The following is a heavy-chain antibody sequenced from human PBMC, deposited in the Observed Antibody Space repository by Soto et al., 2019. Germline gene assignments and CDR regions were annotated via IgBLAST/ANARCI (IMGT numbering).Heavy chain of an antibody. CDR3: AKDGVGAVYYHYYGRDV. Sequence: EVQLLESGGGLVQPGGSLRLSCAASGFTFSSYAMSWVRQAPGKGLEWVSAISGSGGSTYYADSVKGRFTISRDNSKNTLYLQMNSLSAEVAAVYYCAKDGVGAVYYHYYGRDVWGQGTTVTVSS. V-gene: IGHV3-23*01. J-gene: IGHJ6*02. D-gene: IGHD1-26*01. CDR2: ISGSGGST. CDR1: GFTFSSYA.